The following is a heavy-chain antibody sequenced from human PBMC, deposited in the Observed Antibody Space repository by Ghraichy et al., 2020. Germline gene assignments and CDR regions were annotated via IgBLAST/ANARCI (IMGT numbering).Heavy chain of an antibody. D-gene: IGHD3-10*01. J-gene: IGHJ4*02. CDR1: GGSISSYY. CDR3: ARGPGYYGSGRRTYYFDY. V-gene: IGHV4-59*01. CDR2: IYYSGST. Sequence: SQTLSLTCTVSGGSISSYYWSWIRQPPGKGLEWIGYIYYSGSTNYNPSLKSRVTISVDTSKNQFSLKLSSVTAADTAVYYCARGPGYYGSGRRTYYFDYWGQGTLVTVSS.